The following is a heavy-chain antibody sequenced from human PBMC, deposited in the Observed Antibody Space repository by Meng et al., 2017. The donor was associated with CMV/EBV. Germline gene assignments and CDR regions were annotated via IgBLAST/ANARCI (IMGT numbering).Heavy chain of an antibody. CDR1: GFTFSSYS. Sequence: GGSLRLSYAASGFTFSSYSMNWVRQAPGKGLEWVSSISSSSSYIYYADSVKGRFTISRDNAKNSLYLQMNSLRAEDTAVYYCARDSAYYDFWSGNPLLDYWGQGTLVTVSS. CDR3: ARDSAYYDFWSGNPLLDY. CDR2: ISSSSSYI. J-gene: IGHJ4*02. D-gene: IGHD3-3*01. V-gene: IGHV3-21*01.